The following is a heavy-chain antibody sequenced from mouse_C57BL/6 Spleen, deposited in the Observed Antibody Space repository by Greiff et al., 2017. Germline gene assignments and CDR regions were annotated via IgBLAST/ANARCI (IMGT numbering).Heavy chain of an antibody. D-gene: IGHD1-1*01. V-gene: IGHV7-3*01. J-gene: IGHJ2*01. CDR2: IRNKANGYTT. CDR3: ARSLTHYFDY. CDR1: GFTFTDYY. Sequence: EVMLVESGGGLVQPGGSLSLSCAASGFTFTDYYMSWVRQPPGKALEWLGFIRNKANGYTTEYSASVKGRFTISRDNSQSILYLQMNALRAEDSATYYCARSLTHYFDYWGQGTTLTVSS.